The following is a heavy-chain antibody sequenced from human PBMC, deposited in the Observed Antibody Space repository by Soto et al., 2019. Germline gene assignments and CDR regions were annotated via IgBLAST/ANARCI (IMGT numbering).Heavy chain of an antibody. Sequence: VQLLESGGGLVQPGGSLRLSCAASGFTFSSYAMSWVRQAPGKGLEWVAVISYDGSNKYYADSVKGRFTISRDNSKNTLYLQMNSLRAEDTAVYYCARDEYYYGMDVWGQGPTVTVSS. CDR1: GFTFSSYA. CDR2: ISYDGSNK. CDR3: ARDEYYYGMDV. J-gene: IGHJ6*02. V-gene: IGHV3-30-3*01.